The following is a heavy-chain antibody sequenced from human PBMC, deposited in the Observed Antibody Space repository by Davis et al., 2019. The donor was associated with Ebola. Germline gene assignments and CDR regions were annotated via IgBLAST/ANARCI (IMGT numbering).Heavy chain of an antibody. D-gene: IGHD1-26*01. V-gene: IGHV1-2*06. CDR3: AKTSIVGTTTTAADI. CDR2: INPNRGGT. J-gene: IGHJ3*02. Sequence: ASVKVSCKASGHTFTGYYIHWVRQAPGQGLEWMGRINPNRGGTNYAQKFQGRVTMTRDTSISTAYMELSRLRSDDTAVYFCAKTSIVGTTTTAADIWGQGTLVTVSS. CDR1: GHTFTGYY.